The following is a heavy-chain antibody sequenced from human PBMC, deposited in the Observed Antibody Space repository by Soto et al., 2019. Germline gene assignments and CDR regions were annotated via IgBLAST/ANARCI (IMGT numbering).Heavy chain of an antibody. CDR2: IYYSGST. Sequence: QVQLQESGPGLVKPSETLSLTCTVSGGSISSYYWSWIRQPPGKGLEWIGYIYYSGSTNYNPSLRSRVNISVDPSKNQFSLALGSVTAADPAVSYCARANAVGSGGGASNGMDVWGQGTTVTVSS. D-gene: IGHD3-10*01. V-gene: IGHV4-59*01. J-gene: IGHJ6*02. CDR1: GGSISSYY. CDR3: ARANAVGSGGGASNGMDV.